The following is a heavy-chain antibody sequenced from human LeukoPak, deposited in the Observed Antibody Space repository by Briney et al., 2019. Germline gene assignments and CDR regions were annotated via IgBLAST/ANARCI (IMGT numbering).Heavy chain of an antibody. CDR3: AKFLRFLEWSYRPIDY. V-gene: IGHV3-23*01. D-gene: IGHD3-3*01. Sequence: GGSLRLSCAASGFTFSSYAMSWVRQAPGKGLEWVSAISGSGGSTYYADSVKGRFTISRDNSKNTLYLQMNSLRAEDTAVYYCAKFLRFLEWSYRPIDYWGQGTLVTVSS. CDR2: ISGSGGST. J-gene: IGHJ4*02. CDR1: GFTFSSYA.